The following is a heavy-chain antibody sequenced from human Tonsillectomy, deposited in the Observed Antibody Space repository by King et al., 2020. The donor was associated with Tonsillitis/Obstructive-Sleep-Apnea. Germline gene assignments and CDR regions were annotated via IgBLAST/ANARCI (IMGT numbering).Heavy chain of an antibody. CDR1: GFSLSTSGVG. D-gene: IGHD2-15*01. Sequence: TLKESGPTLVKPTQTLTLTCTFSGFSLSTSGVGVGWIRQPPGKALEWLALIYWDDDKRYSPSLKSRLTITKDTSKNQVVLTMTNMDPVDTATYYCAHRRKYGVSNSCYLGGFDYWGQGTLVTVSS. CDR2: IYWDDDK. J-gene: IGHJ4*02. CDR3: AHRRKYGVSNSCYLGGFDY. V-gene: IGHV2-5*02.